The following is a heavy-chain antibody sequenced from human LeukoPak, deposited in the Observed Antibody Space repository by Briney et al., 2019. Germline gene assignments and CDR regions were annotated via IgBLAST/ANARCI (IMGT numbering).Heavy chain of an antibody. D-gene: IGHD3-22*01. Sequence: PGGSLRLSCAASGFTFSSYSMNWVRQAPGKGLEWVSSISSSSSYIYYADSVKGRFTISRDNAKNSLYLQMNSLRAEDTAVYYCATLTPHYYDSSGYYGDFDYWGQGTLVTVSS. V-gene: IGHV3-21*01. J-gene: IGHJ4*02. CDR1: GFTFSSYS. CDR2: ISSSSSYI. CDR3: ATLTPHYYDSSGYYGDFDY.